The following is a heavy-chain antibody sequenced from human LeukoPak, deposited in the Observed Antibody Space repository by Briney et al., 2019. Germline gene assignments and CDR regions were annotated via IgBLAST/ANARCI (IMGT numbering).Heavy chain of an antibody. CDR1: GGSISSYY. CDR2: IYYSGST. V-gene: IGHV4-59*01. Sequence: PSETLSLTCTVSGGSISSYYWSWIRQPPGKGLKWIGYIYYSGSTNYNPSLKSRVTISVDTSKNQFSLKLSSVTAADTAVYYCARESDSSGYYDAFDIWGQGTMVTVSS. J-gene: IGHJ3*02. CDR3: ARESDSSGYYDAFDI. D-gene: IGHD3-22*01.